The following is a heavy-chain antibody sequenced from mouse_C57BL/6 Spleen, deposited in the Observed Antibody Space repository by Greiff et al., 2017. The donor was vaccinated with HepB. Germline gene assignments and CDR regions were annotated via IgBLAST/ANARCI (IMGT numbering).Heavy chain of an antibody. CDR2: IDPSDSYT. Sequence: VQLQQPGAELVRPGTSVKLSCKASGYTFTSYWMHWVKQRPGQGLEWIGVIDPSDSYTNYNQKFKGKATLTVDTSSSTAYMQLSSLTSEDSAVYYCAAGGSSYHGYFDVWGTGTTVTVSS. CDR1: GYTFTSYW. J-gene: IGHJ1*03. CDR3: AAGGSSYHGYFDV. D-gene: IGHD1-1*01. V-gene: IGHV1-59*01.